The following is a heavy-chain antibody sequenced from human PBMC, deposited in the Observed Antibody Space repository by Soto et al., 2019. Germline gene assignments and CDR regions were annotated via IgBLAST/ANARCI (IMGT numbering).Heavy chain of an antibody. V-gene: IGHV4-30-4*01. CDR2: TSYSGST. CDR1: GGSISSGDFY. J-gene: IGHJ5*02. Sequence: PSETVSLTCTVSGGSISSGDFYWSWIRQPPGRGLEWIGYTSYSGSTYYNTSLKSRVTISVDTSKNQFSLKLNSVTAADTAVYYCARGGPTGGSYKYNWFDPWGQGTLVTVS. D-gene: IGHD2-15*01. CDR3: ARGGPTGGSYKYNWFDP.